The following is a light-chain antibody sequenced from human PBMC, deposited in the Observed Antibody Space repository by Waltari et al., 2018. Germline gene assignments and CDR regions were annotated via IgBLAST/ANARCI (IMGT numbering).Light chain of an antibody. Sequence: QSALTQPASVSGSPGQSITISCTGTSSDVGGYNYVSWYQQHPGKAPKLMIYDVSKRPSGVSNRFSGSRSCNTASLTISGLQAEDEADYYCSSDTSSSTLVFGGGTKLTVL. CDR1: SSDVGGYNY. J-gene: IGLJ2*01. CDR3: SSDTSSSTLV. CDR2: DVS. V-gene: IGLV2-14*01.